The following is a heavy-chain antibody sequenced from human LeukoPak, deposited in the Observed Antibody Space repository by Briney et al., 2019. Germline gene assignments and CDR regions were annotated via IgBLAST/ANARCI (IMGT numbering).Heavy chain of an antibody. CDR1: GFTFSDYY. D-gene: IGHD3-10*01. CDR3: ARVVYYYGSGSYFDY. J-gene: IGHJ4*02. V-gene: IGHV3-20*04. CDR2: INWNSDSI. Sequence: GGSLRLSCAASGFTFSDYYMSWIRQAPGKGLEWVSGINWNSDSIGYADSVKGRFTISRDNSKNTLYLQMNSLRAEDTAVYYCARVVYYYGSGSYFDYWGQGTLVTVSS.